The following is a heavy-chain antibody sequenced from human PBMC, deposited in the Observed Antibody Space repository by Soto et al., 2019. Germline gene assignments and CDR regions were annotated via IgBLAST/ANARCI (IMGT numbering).Heavy chain of an antibody. V-gene: IGHV1-69*12. D-gene: IGHD2-8*01. Sequence: QVHLEQSGAEVKKPGSSVKVSCKASGGTFRTAAVSWVRQAPGQGLEWLGGIMPVFRTPDYAQKFQGRVIITADESTSTAYMELSGLRSDDTAVYYCARDNDRPQLGGNYYYILDVWGQGTTITVSS. CDR1: GGTFRTAA. CDR2: IMPVFRTP. J-gene: IGHJ6*02. CDR3: ARDNDRPQLGGNYYYILDV.